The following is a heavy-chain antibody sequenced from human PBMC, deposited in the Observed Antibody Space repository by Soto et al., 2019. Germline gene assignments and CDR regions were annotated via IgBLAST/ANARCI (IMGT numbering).Heavy chain of an antibody. Sequence: PGGSLRLSCAASGFTFSSYWMNWVRQAPGKGLEWVSYISSSSSTIYYADSVKGRFTISRDNAKNSLYLQMNSLRAEDTAVYYCARDQGRGWDGSGSFDYWGQGTLVTVSS. J-gene: IGHJ4*02. V-gene: IGHV3-48*01. CDR3: ARDQGRGWDGSGSFDY. CDR1: GFTFSSYW. CDR2: ISSSSSTI. D-gene: IGHD3-22*01.